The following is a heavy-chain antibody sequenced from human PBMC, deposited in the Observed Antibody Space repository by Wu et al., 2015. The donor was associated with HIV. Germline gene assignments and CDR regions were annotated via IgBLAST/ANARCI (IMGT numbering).Heavy chain of an antibody. CDR2: IKPSGGST. V-gene: IGHV1-46*02. CDR3: ARERVDYDSSGYRAHRGHHFDY. Sequence: QVQLVQSGAEVRKPGASVKVSCKASGYTFNRYYIHWVRQAPGQGLEWMGIIKPSGGSTGYAEKFQGRVTMTRDTSTSTVYMELSSLRSDDTAVYYCARERVDYDSSGYRAHRGHHFDYWGQGTLVTVSS. D-gene: IGHD3-22*01. CDR1: GYTFNRYY. J-gene: IGHJ4*02.